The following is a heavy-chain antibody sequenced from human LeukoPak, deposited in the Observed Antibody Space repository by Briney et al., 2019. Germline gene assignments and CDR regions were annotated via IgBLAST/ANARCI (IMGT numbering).Heavy chain of an antibody. J-gene: IGHJ4*02. CDR1: GFIFDDYA. V-gene: IGHV3-9*01. D-gene: IGHD2-2*02. CDR3: ARAIGVTCISTGCYSFDY. Sequence: GRSLRLSCAASGFIFDDYAIHWVRQAPGKGLEWVSGISWNGGSIGYADSVKGRFTISRDNAKNSLYLQMNSLRTGDTALYYCARAIGVTCISTGCYSFDYWGQGTLVTVSS. CDR2: ISWNGGSI.